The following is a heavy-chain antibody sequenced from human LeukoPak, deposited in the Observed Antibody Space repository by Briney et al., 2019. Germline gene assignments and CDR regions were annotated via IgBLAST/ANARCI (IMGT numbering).Heavy chain of an antibody. CDR3: AKPDQKYCSGGSCSKYPFDY. D-gene: IGHD2-15*01. J-gene: IGHJ4*02. Sequence: GRSLRLSCVTSGFTFSNHAMHWVRQAPGKGLEWVAVISYDGSNKYYADSVKGRFTISRDNSKNTLYLQMNSLRAEDTAVYYCAKPDQKYCSGGSCSKYPFDYWGQGTLVTVSS. CDR1: GFTFSNHA. CDR2: ISYDGSNK. V-gene: IGHV3-30*18.